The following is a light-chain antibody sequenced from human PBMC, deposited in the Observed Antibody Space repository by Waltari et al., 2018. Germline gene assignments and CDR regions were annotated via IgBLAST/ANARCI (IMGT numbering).Light chain of an antibody. CDR2: EGS. Sequence: DIVMTQTPLSLSVTPGQPASISCKASQRLLHSDGKAYLYWYVQKPGQPPHLLLYEGSSRFPGVPERFSGSGAGNDFNPEISRVVAEYGGLYHCMQSIQLPPTFGGGTRLEIK. J-gene: IGKJ4*01. CDR1: QRLLHSDGKAY. CDR3: MQSIQLPPT. V-gene: IGKV2D-29*01.